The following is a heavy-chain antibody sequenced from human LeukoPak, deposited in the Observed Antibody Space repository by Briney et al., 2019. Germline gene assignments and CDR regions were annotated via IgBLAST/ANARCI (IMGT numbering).Heavy chain of an antibody. CDR1: GGSISSGSYY. D-gene: IGHD3-22*01. V-gene: IGHV4-61*02. CDR2: IYTSGST. CDR3: ARGSTMIVVVITPYNWFDP. J-gene: IGHJ5*02. Sequence: PSQTLSLTCTVSGGSISSGSYYWSWIRQPAGKGLEWIGRIYTSGSTNYNPSLKSRVTISVDTSKNQFSLKLSSVTAADTAVYYCARGSTMIVVVITPYNWFDPWGQGTLVTVSS.